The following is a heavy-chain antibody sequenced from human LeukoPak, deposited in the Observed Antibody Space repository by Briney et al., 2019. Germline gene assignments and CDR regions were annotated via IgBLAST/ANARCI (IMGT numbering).Heavy chain of an antibody. V-gene: IGHV1-46*02. Sequence: GASVKVSCKASGKIFDNYYLHWVRQAPGQGLEWMGIPNPTGGSTDYAEKFQGRVTMTRDTSTRTVYMELSNLRSEDTAVYYCASSVATAVAFDYWGQGILVTVSS. CDR1: GKIFDNYY. D-gene: IGHD6-13*01. CDR2: PNPTGGST. CDR3: ASSVATAVAFDY. J-gene: IGHJ4*02.